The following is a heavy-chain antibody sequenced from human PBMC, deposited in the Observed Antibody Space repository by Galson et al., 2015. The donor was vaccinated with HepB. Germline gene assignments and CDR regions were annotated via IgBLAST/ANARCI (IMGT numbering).Heavy chain of an antibody. V-gene: IGHV1-69*13. CDR3: ARGSSWTSTDYGDYVFDY. CDR1: GGTFSSYA. CDR2: IIPIFGTA. J-gene: IGHJ4*02. Sequence: SVKVSCKASGGTFSSYAISWVRQAPGQGLEWMGGIIPIFGTANYAQKFQGRVTITADESTSTAYMELSSLRSEDTAVYYCARGSSWTSTDYGDYVFDYWGQGTLVTVSS. D-gene: IGHD4-17*01.